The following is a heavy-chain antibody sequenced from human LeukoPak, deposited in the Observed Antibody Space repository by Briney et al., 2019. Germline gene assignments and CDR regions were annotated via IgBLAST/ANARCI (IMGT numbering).Heavy chain of an antibody. Sequence: SETLSLTCAVSGYSISSGYYWGWIRQPPGKGLEWIGCIYHSGSTYYNPSLKSRVTISVDTSKNQFSLKLSSVTAADTAVYYCARHSPQLQYFDYWGQGTLVTVSS. D-gene: IGHD2-2*01. CDR3: ARHSPQLQYFDY. CDR1: GYSISSGYY. V-gene: IGHV4-38-2*01. J-gene: IGHJ4*02. CDR2: IYHSGST.